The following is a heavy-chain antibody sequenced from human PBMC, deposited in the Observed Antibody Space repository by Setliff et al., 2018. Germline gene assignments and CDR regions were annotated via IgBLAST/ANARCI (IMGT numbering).Heavy chain of an antibody. J-gene: IGHJ4*02. D-gene: IGHD2-2*01. V-gene: IGHV4-34*01. CDR2: INHSGSS. Sequence: SETLSLTCAVYGGSFSGYYWTWIRQPPGKGLERIGEINHSGSSNYNPSLKSRVTISVDTSKNQFSLKLSTVTAADTAVYYCARAKGYCSSTSCRIYYIDYWGQGTLVTVSS. CDR3: ARAKGYCSSTSCRIYYIDY. CDR1: GGSFSGYY.